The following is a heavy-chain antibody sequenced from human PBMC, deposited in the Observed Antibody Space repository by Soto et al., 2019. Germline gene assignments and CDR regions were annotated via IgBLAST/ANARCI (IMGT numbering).Heavy chain of an antibody. CDR2: IYYSGST. CDR1: GGSISSGDYY. D-gene: IGHD3-10*01. V-gene: IGHV4-30-4*01. J-gene: IGHJ6*02. Sequence: SETLSLTCTVSGGSISSGDYYWSLIRQPPGKGLEWIGYIYYSGSTYYNPSLKSRVTISVDTSKNQFSLKLSSVTAADTAVYYCARVTGDEYYYYYGMDVWGQGTTVTVSS. CDR3: ARVTGDEYYYYYGMDV.